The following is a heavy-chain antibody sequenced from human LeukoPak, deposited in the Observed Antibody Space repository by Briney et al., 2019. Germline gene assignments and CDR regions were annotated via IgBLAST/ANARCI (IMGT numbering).Heavy chain of an antibody. CDR1: GFTFSNYE. V-gene: IGHV3-48*03. J-gene: IGHJ4*02. D-gene: IGHD5-18*01. CDR3: AQIYTYGSSQFDY. CDR2: ISSSGSTI. Sequence: GGSLRLSCAASGFTFSNYEMSWVRQAPGKGLEWVSYISSSGSTIYYADSVKGRFTISRDNAKNSLYLQMNSLRAEDTAVYYCAQIYTYGSSQFDYWGQGTLVTVSS.